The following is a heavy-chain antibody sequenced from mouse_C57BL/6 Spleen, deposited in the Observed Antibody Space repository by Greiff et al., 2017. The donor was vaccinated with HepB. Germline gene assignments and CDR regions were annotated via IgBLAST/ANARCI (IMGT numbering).Heavy chain of an antibody. Sequence: VQLKESGPVLVKPGASVKMSCKASGYTFTDYYMNWVKQSHGKSLEWIGVINPYNGGTSYNQKFKGKATLTVDKSSSTAYMELNSLTSEDSAVYYCARDYYGYDDDYWGQGTTLTVSS. CDR3: ARDYYGYDDDY. J-gene: IGHJ2*01. D-gene: IGHD2-2*01. CDR1: GYTFTDYY. V-gene: IGHV1-19*01. CDR2: INPYNGGT.